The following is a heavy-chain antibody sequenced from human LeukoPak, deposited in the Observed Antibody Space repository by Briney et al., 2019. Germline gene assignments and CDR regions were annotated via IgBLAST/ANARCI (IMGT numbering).Heavy chain of an antibody. J-gene: IGHJ4*02. D-gene: IGHD3-10*01. CDR3: ATAASGSYPYYFDY. Sequence: ASVKVSCKVSGYTLTELSMHWVRQAPGKGLEWMGGFDPEDGETIYAQKFQGRVTMTEDTSTDTAYMELSSLRSEDTAVYYCATAASGSYPYYFDYWGQGTLVTVSS. CDR2: FDPEDGET. CDR1: GYTLTELS. V-gene: IGHV1-24*01.